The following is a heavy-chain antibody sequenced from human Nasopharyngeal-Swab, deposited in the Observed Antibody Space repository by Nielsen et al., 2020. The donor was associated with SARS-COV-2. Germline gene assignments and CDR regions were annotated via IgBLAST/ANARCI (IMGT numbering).Heavy chain of an antibody. CDR1: GFTFSNAW. D-gene: IGHD6-19*01. Sequence: GEFLKISCAASGFTFSNAWMSWVRQAPGKGLEWVGRIKSKTDGGTTDYAAPVKGRFTISRDDSKNTLYLQMNSLKTEDTAVYYCGKAVAGTVDYWGQGTLVTVSS. J-gene: IGHJ4*02. CDR2: IKSKTDGGTT. CDR3: GKAVAGTVDY. V-gene: IGHV3-15*01.